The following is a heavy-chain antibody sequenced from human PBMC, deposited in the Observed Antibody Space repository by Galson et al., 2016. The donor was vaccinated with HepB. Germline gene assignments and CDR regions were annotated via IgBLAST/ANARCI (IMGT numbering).Heavy chain of an antibody. CDR2: VSHDGKSK. Sequence: SLRLSCAISGFSFSVYDIHWARQAPGRGLEWVAVVSHDGKSKQYADFVKGRFTVSRDTSKKTVFLQLNGLRAEDTAVYHCAKQLVNRHSLSVPGAIVDAFDVWGQGTMVIVSS. CDR1: GFSFSVYD. J-gene: IGHJ3*01. V-gene: IGHV3-30*18. D-gene: IGHD2-2*02. CDR3: AKQLVNRHSLSVPGAIVDAFDV.